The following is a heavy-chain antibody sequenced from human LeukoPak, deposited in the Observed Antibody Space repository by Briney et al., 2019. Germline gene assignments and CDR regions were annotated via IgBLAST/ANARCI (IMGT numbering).Heavy chain of an antibody. Sequence: PGGYLRLSCAASGFTFSSYGMHWVRQAPGKGLEWVAFIRSDGSNKYYADYVKGRFTISRDNSKNTLYLQMNSLRAEDTAVYYCAKDPPFGPSRYDILTYFDYWGQGTLVTVSS. J-gene: IGHJ4*02. CDR3: AKDPPFGPSRYDILTYFDY. CDR2: IRSDGSNK. V-gene: IGHV3-30*02. D-gene: IGHD3-9*01. CDR1: GFTFSSYG.